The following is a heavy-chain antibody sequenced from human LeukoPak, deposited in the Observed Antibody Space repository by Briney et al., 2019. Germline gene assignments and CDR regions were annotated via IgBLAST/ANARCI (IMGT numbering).Heavy chain of an antibody. CDR3: ARGGGLDV. D-gene: IGHD3-16*01. Sequence: GGSLRLSCAGSGFTFSSYWMSWVRQAPGKGLEWVANIKQDGSEKYYVDSVKGRFTISRDNAKNSLYLQMSNLRAEDTAVYFCARGGGLDVWGQGATVTVSS. CDR2: IKQDGSEK. V-gene: IGHV3-7*03. J-gene: IGHJ6*02. CDR1: GFTFSSYW.